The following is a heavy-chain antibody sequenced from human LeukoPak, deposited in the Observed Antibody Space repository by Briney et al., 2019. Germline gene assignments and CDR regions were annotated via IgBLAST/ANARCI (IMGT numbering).Heavy chain of an antibody. CDR1: GFTFGNYA. V-gene: IGHV3-23*01. CDR2: IFGGGVGT. J-gene: IGHJ4*02. Sequence: GGSLRLSCAASGFTFGNYAMSWVRQAPGKGLEWVSVIFGGGVGTYYADSVRGRFTISRDNSQNTLYLQMNSLRAEDTAVYYCARDYADYVGYFFFDYWGQGTLVTVSS. CDR3: ARDYADYVGYFFFDY. D-gene: IGHD4-17*01.